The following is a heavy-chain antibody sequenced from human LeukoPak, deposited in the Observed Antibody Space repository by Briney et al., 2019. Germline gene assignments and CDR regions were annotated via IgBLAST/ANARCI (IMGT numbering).Heavy chain of an antibody. CDR1: GFTFSSYA. V-gene: IGHV3-48*03. J-gene: IGHJ6*03. Sequence: GGSLRLSCAPSGFTFSSYAMHWVRQAPGKGLEWVSYISASGSTIYYADSVKGRFTFSRDNSKNLLYLQMNSLRAEDTAVYYCARGAYYYGSGSYSPPYYYYMDVWGKGTTVTISS. CDR3: ARGAYYYGSGSYSPPYYYYMDV. D-gene: IGHD3-10*01. CDR2: ISASGSTI.